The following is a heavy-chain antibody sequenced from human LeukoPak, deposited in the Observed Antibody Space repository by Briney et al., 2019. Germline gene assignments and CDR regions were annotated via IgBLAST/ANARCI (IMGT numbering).Heavy chain of an antibody. J-gene: IGHJ4*02. CDR3: ARDPRGATVTSLKIDY. D-gene: IGHD4-17*01. V-gene: IGHV3-7*01. Sequence: GGSLRLSCAASGFTFSGSAMHWVRQAPGKGLEWVANIKQDGSEKYYVDSVKGRFTISRDNAQNSLYLQMNSLRAEDTAVYYCARDPRGATVTSLKIDYWGQGTLVTVSS. CDR2: IKQDGSEK. CDR1: GFTFSGSA.